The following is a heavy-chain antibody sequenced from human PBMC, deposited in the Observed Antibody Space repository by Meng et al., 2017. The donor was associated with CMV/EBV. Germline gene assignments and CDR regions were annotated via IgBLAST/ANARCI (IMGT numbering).Heavy chain of an antibody. CDR3: TTMGKNIVEVPAATYYYYGMDV. CDR2: IKSKTDGGTT. D-gene: IGHD2-2*01. V-gene: IGHV3-15*01. CDR1: GFTFSNAW. J-gene: IGHJ6*02. Sequence: GESLKISCAASGFTFSNAWMSWVRQAPGKGLEWVGHIKSKTDGGTTEYAAPVKGRFTISRDDSKNTLYLQMNRVKNEDTAVYYCTTMGKNIVEVPAATYYYYGMDVWGQGTTVTVSS.